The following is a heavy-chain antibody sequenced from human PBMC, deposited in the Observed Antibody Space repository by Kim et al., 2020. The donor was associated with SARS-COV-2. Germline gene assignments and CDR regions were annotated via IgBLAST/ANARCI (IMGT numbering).Heavy chain of an antibody. CDR1: GGTFSSYA. Sequence: SVKVSCKASGGTFSSYAISWVRQAPGQGLEWMGGIIPIFGTANYAQKFQGRVTITADESTSTAYMELSSLRSEDTAVYYCARGRDYCSGGSCYLVVTPGSKEYYYYGMDVWGQGTTVTVSS. D-gene: IGHD2-15*01. J-gene: IGHJ6*02. CDR2: IIPIFGTA. CDR3: ARGRDYCSGGSCYLVVTPGSKEYYYYGMDV. V-gene: IGHV1-69*13.